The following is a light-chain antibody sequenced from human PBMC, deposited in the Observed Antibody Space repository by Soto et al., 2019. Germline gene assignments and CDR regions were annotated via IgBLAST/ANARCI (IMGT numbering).Light chain of an antibody. V-gene: IGLV2-14*01. CDR1: SSDVADYNY. CDR2: AVS. Sequence: QSALTQPSAMSGSPGQSITISYTGTSSDVADYNYVSWYQQHPGKAPKLMISAVSNRPSGVSDRFSGSKSGNTASLTISGLQADDEADYYCSYMRNSLYVFGTGTKVTVL. CDR3: SYMRNSLYV. J-gene: IGLJ1*01.